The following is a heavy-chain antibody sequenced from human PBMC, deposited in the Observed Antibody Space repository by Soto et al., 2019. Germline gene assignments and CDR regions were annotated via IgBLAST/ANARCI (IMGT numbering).Heavy chain of an antibody. CDR2: VSYDGNHK. V-gene: IGHV3-30*18. D-gene: IGHD6-13*01. CDR3: AKHVGQQLVLNYGMDV. CDR1: GFTFRSFG. J-gene: IGHJ6*02. Sequence: QVQLVESGGGVIQPGTSLSLSCASSGFTFRSFGMYWVRQAPGKVLEWVAVVSYDGNHKYYADSVKGRFTVSRDNAENMLSMQMTSLSCEDTAVYYCAKHVGQQLVLNYGMDVWGQGTTVTVSS.